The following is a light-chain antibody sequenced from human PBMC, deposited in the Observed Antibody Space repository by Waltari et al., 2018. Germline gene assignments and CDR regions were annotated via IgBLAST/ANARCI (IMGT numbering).Light chain of an antibody. CDR3: LQRNNWPPG. Sequence: EIVFTQSPHTLSLSPGDRATPSCRASQSVRTYLAWYQQKPGQPPRLLIHDASYRATGIPARFSGSGSGTVFTLTISSLEPEDFAVYYCLQRNNWPPGFGQGTKLEIK. CDR1: QSVRTY. CDR2: DAS. J-gene: IGKJ1*01. V-gene: IGKV3-11*01.